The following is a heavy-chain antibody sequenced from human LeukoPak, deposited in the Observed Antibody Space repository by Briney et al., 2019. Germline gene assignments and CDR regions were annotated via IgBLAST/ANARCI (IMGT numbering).Heavy chain of an antibody. J-gene: IGHJ4*02. Sequence: SVKVSCKASGFTFTSSSIQWIRQARGQRLEWIGWIVGNSTDTYYAQRFQEGVTIARDMSTSTAYLELSSLRSEDTAVYYCAADPDTTMAFDCWGQGTLVTVSS. CDR2: IVGNSTDT. CDR1: GFTFTSSS. CDR3: AADPDTTMAFDC. V-gene: IGHV1-58*02. D-gene: IGHD5-18*01.